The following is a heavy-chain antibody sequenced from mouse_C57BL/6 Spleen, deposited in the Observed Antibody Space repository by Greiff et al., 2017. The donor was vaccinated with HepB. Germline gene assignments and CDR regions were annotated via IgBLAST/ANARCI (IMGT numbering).Heavy chain of an antibody. Sequence: QVQLQQSGAELARPGASVKLSCKASGYTFTSYGISWVKQRTGQGLEWIGEIYPRSGNTYYNEKFKGKATLTADKSSSTTYMELRSLTSVDSAVYFRARRYDGSSYWYFDVWGTGTTVTVSS. CDR1: GYTFTSYG. D-gene: IGHD1-1*01. CDR3: ARRYDGSSYWYFDV. J-gene: IGHJ1*03. V-gene: IGHV1-81*01. CDR2: IYPRSGNT.